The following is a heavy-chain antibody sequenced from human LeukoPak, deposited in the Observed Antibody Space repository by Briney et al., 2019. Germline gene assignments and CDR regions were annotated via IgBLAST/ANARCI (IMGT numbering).Heavy chain of an antibody. Sequence: SETLSLTCTVSGGSISSYYWSWIRQPAGKGLEWIGYIYYSGSTNYKPSLKSRVTISVDTSKNQFSLKLSSVTAADTAVYYCARGGYYGSGNDFRFDPWGQGTLVTVSS. CDR2: IYYSGST. J-gene: IGHJ5*02. D-gene: IGHD3-10*01. CDR1: GGSISSYY. V-gene: IGHV4-59*01. CDR3: ARGGYYGSGNDFRFDP.